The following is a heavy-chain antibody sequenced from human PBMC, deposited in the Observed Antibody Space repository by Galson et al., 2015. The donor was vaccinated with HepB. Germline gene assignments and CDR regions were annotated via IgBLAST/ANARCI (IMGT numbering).Heavy chain of an antibody. V-gene: IGHV1-69*13. J-gene: IGHJ6*03. CDR3: ARGPAYYYYMDV. CDR1: GGTFSSYA. CDR2: IIPIFGTA. Sequence: SVKASCKASGGTFSSYAISWVRQAPGQGLEWMGGIIPIFGTANYAQKFQGRVTITADESTSTAYMELSSLRSEDTAVYYCARGPAYYYYMDVWGKGTTVTVSS.